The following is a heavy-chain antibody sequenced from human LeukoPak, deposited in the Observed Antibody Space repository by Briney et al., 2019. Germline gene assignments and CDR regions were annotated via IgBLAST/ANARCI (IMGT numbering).Heavy chain of an antibody. D-gene: IGHD3-22*01. Sequence: GGSLRLSCAASGFTFSSSWMHWVRQAPGKGLVWVSRINADGSNAIYADSVKGRFTISRDNAKNTLYLQMNSLRAEDTAVYYCAREGSPDYYDSSGYSFSGYWGQGTLVTVSS. CDR1: GFTFSSSW. CDR3: AREGSPDYYDSSGYSFSGY. J-gene: IGHJ4*02. CDR2: INADGSNA. V-gene: IGHV3-74*01.